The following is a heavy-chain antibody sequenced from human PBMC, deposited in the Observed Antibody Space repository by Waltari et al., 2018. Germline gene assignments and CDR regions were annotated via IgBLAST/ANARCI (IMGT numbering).Heavy chain of an antibody. CDR1: ENTFTDYH. J-gene: IGHJ4*02. Sequence: QVHLVQSGAEVKKPGASVTVSCKASENTFTDYHIHWVRQAPGQGLEWMGWINPNSGGTNFAQKFQGWVSMTRDTSITTAYLELSRLRSDDTAFYYCARAPVYTSGWYYFNYWGQGSLVTVSS. CDR2: INPNSGGT. CDR3: ARAPVYTSGWYYFNY. D-gene: IGHD6-19*01. V-gene: IGHV1-2*04.